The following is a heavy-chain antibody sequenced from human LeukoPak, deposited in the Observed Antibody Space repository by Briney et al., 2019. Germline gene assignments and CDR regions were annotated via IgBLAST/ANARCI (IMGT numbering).Heavy chain of an antibody. CDR1: GFTFDDYA. D-gene: IGHD3-22*01. J-gene: IGHJ4*02. CDR3: AKDMDYYDSSGYAFDY. Sequence: GGSLRLSCAASGFTFDDYAMHWVRQAPGKGLEWVSGISWNSGSIGYADSVKGRSTISRDNAKNSLYLQMNSLRAEDTALYYCAKDMDYYDSSGYAFDYWGQGTLVTVSS. V-gene: IGHV3-9*01. CDR2: ISWNSGSI.